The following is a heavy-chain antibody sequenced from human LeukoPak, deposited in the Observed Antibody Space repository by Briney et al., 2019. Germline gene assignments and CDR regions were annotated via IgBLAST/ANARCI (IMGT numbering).Heavy chain of an antibody. CDR1: GFTVSSNY. CDR3: ARGGSHDDYGDYLTFDY. CDR2: ISYDGSNK. V-gene: IGHV3-30-3*01. D-gene: IGHD4-17*01. J-gene: IGHJ4*02. Sequence: PGGSLRLSCAASGFTVSSNYMSWVRRAPGKGLEWVAVISYDGSNKYYADSVKGRFTISRDNSKNTLYLQMNSLRAEDTAVYYCARGGSHDDYGDYLTFDYWGQGTLVTVSS.